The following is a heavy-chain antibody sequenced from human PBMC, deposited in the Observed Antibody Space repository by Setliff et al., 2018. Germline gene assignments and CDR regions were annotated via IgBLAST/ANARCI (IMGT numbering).Heavy chain of an antibody. V-gene: IGHV1-2*04. D-gene: IGHD5-12*01. CDR1: GYTFTGYC. CDR3: ARSGWLREYYFDY. CDR2: INPNSGGT. J-gene: IGHJ4*02. Sequence: ASEVSCKASGYTFTGYCMHWVRQAPGQGLEWMGWINPNSGGTNYAQKFQGWVTMTRDTSISTAYMELSRLRSDDTAVYYCARSGWLREYYFDYWGQGTLVTVSS.